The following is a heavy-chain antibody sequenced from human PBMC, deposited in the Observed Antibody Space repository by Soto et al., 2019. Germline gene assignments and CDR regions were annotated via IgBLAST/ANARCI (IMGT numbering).Heavy chain of an antibody. CDR1: GDSISSYY. Sequence: SETLCLTCTVSGDSISSYYCSWIRQPPGKGLEWIGYIYYSGSTDYNPSLRSRVTISVDTSKNQFSLKLRSVAAADTAVYYCARGIGDQLLTWFEPWGQGTLVTVSS. CDR2: IYYSGST. J-gene: IGHJ5*02. V-gene: IGHV4-59*01. CDR3: ARGIGDQLLTWFEP. D-gene: IGHD2-2*01.